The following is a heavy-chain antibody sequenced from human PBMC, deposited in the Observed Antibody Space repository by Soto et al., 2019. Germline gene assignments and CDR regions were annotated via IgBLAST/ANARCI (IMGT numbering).Heavy chain of an antibody. Sequence: QVQLVESGGGVVQPGRSLRLSCAASGFTFSSYYMHWVRQAPGKGLEWVAVISYDGSNKYYADSVKGRFTISRDNSKNTLYLQMNSLKAEDTAVYYCAKGEYDYVWGSYRRNWFDPWGKGTLVTVSS. V-gene: IGHV3-30*18. CDR2: ISYDGSNK. CDR3: AKGEYDYVWGSYRRNWFDP. CDR1: GFTFSSYY. D-gene: IGHD3-16*02. J-gene: IGHJ5*02.